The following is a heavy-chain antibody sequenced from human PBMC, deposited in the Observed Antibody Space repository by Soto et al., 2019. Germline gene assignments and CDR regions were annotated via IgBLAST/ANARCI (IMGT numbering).Heavy chain of an antibody. Sequence: EVQLLESGGGLVQPGGSLRLSCAASGFTFSSYAMSWVRQAPGKGLEWVSAISGSGGSTYYADSVKGRFTISRDNSKNTLYLQMSSLRAEDTAVYYCAKAVGYYYYYMDVWGKGTTVTVSS. V-gene: IGHV3-23*01. J-gene: IGHJ6*03. CDR1: GFTFSSYA. CDR2: ISGSGGST. CDR3: AKAVGYYYYYMDV.